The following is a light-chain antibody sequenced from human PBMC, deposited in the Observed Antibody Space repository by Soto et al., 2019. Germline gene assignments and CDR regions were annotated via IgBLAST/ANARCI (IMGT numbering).Light chain of an antibody. CDR2: KAS. Sequence: DIQMTQSPSTLSASVGDRVTITCRASQTITTSLAWYQQKPGKAPKLLIYKASSLESGVPSRFSGSGSGTEFTLTSSSLQPDDFATYYCQQYDSYSLMTFGQGTRVEI. J-gene: IGKJ1*01. CDR3: QQYDSYSLMT. CDR1: QTITTS. V-gene: IGKV1-5*03.